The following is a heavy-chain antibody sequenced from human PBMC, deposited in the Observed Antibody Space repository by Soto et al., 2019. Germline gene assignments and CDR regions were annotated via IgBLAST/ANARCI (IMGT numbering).Heavy chain of an antibody. CDR3: ARQMVRGVDWFDT. CDR2: INPLNGNT. CDR1: GYPFTDYA. Sequence: QVQLVQSGAEVKKPGASVKVSCKASGYPFTDYAIHWVRQAPGQRPEWMGWINPLNGNTKYSQTFRGRVTISRDTSATTAYMELRGLRSEATAVYYCARQMVRGVDWFDTWGQGTLVTVSS. D-gene: IGHD3-10*01. J-gene: IGHJ5*02. V-gene: IGHV1-3*01.